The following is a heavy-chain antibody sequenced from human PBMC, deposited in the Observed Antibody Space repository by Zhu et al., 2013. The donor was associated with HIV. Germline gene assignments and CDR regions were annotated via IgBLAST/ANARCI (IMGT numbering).Heavy chain of an antibody. Sequence: QVQLVQSGAEVKKPGSSVKVSCKASGGTFSSYAISWVRQAPGQGLEWMGGIIPIFGTANYAQKFQGRVTITADKSTSTAYMELSSLRSEDTAVYYCARVAWDKHCSSTSCYPYNWFDPWGRGNPSVTVSS. CDR1: GGTFSSYA. D-gene: IGHD2-2*01. CDR2: IIPIFGTA. CDR3: ARVAWDKHCSSTSCYPYNWFDP. J-gene: IGHJ5*02. V-gene: IGHV1-69*06.